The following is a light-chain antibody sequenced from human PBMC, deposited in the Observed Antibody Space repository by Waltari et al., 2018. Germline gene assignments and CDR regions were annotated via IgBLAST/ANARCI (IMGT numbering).Light chain of an antibody. CDR3: MQARQTPWT. Sequence: DIVMTQSPLSLSVTPGEPASLSCRSSQSLLHSSGNTFLDRYLEKPGQSPQLLIYLISNRASGVPDRFSGSGSGTDFTLKISRVEAEDVGVYFCMQARQTPWTFGQGTKVESK. V-gene: IGKV2-28*01. CDR2: LIS. CDR1: QSLLHSSGNTF. J-gene: IGKJ1*01.